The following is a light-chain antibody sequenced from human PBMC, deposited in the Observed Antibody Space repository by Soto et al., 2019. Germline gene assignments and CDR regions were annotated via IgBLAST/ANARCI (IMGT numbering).Light chain of an antibody. V-gene: IGLV2-14*01. J-gene: IGLJ1*01. Sequence: LTQTSSVSGSPGQSITISYAGTSIDVGGYNYVSWYQQHPGKAPKLMIYDVSNRPSGVSNRFSGSKSGNTASLTISGLQAEDEADYYCSSYTSSSTRVFGTGTKVTGL. CDR3: SSYTSSSTRV. CDR2: DVS. CDR1: SIDVGGYNY.